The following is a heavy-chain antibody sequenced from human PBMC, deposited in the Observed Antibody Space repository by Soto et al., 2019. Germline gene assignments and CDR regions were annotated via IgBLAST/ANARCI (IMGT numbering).Heavy chain of an antibody. D-gene: IGHD2-15*01. CDR1: GYSFTSYW. CDR3: ARQPFYCSGGSCYSDDY. Sequence: RGESLKISCKGSGYSFTSYWIGWVRQMPGKGLEWMGIIYPGDSDTRYSPSFQGQVTISADKSISTAYLQWSSLKASDTAMYYCARQPFYCSGGSCYSDDYWGQGNLVTVSS. J-gene: IGHJ4*02. CDR2: IYPGDSDT. V-gene: IGHV5-51*01.